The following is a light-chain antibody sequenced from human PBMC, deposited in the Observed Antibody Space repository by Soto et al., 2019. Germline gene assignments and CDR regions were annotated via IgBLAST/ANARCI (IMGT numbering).Light chain of an antibody. J-gene: IGKJ2*01. CDR2: DAS. Sequence: DIQMTQSPSSLSASVGDRVTITCQASQDSSNYLNWYQQKPGKATKLLIYDASNLETGVPSRFSGSGSGTEFPFTISSLQPDAIATYYCQQYDNLPPYTFGQGTKLEIK. V-gene: IGKV1-33*01. CDR1: QDSSNY. CDR3: QQYDNLPPYT.